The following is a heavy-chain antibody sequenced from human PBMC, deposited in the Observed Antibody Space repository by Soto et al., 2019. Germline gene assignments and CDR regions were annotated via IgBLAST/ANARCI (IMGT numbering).Heavy chain of an antibody. V-gene: IGHV1-8*01. J-gene: IGHJ4*02. D-gene: IGHD7-27*01. CDR3: ARDTGDGTFDF. CDR1: GYPFTKYD. CDR2: INANCGNT. Sequence: ASVKVSCKASGYPFTKYDINWVRQATGQGLEWMGWINANCGNTKYSQKFQDRVTMSRDTSTSTAYMELTSLRSEDTAVYYCARDTGDGTFDFCGQGTLVTVSP.